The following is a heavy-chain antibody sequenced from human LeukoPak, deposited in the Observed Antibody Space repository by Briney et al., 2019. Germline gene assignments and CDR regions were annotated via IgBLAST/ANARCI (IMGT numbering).Heavy chain of an antibody. CDR3: TRESGSYHGNDY. V-gene: IGHV1-2*06. J-gene: IGHJ4*02. CDR2: INPNNGAT. Sequence: ASVKVSCKASGYTFTGYYMHWVRQAPGQGLEWMGRINPNNGATDYAQKLQGRVTITGDTSISAAYMELSSLRSDDTAVYYCTRESGSYHGNDYWGQGTLVTVSS. D-gene: IGHD1-26*01. CDR1: GYTFTGYY.